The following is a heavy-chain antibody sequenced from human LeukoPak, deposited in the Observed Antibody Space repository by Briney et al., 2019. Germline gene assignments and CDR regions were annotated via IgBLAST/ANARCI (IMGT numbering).Heavy chain of an antibody. CDR1: GGSISSGDYY. Sequence: SETLSLTCTVSGGSISSGDYYWSWIRQPPGKGLEWIGYIYYSGSTYYNPSLKSRVTISVDTSKNQFSLKLGSVTAADTAVYYCARGTVTGSGNDYWGQGTLVTVSS. J-gene: IGHJ4*02. CDR3: ARGTVTGSGNDY. CDR2: IYYSGST. D-gene: IGHD1-14*01. V-gene: IGHV4-30-4*01.